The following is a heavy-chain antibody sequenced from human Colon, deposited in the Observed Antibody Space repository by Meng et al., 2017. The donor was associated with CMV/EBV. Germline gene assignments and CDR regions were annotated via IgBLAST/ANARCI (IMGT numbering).Heavy chain of an antibody. J-gene: IGHJ4*02. CDR1: GGSISSSTYY. CDR2: IYYSGYT. D-gene: IGHD4-17*01. V-gene: IGHV4-39*07. Sequence: HLQLKESGPGLVKPSETLSLTCTVSGGSISSSTYYWGWIRQTPGKGLEWIGNIYYSGYTYYNPSLKSRLTISVDTSKNQFSLKLTSVTAADTAVYYCATDYGDYYFDRWGQGTLVTVSS. CDR3: ATDYGDYYFDR.